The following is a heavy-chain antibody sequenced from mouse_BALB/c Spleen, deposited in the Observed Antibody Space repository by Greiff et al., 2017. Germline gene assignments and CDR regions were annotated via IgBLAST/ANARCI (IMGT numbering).Heavy chain of an antibody. J-gene: IGHJ2*01. V-gene: IGHV3-6*02. CDR3: AREEIVSYYFDY. CDR1: GYSITSGYY. Sequence: EVHLVESGPGLVKPSQSLSLTCSVTGYSITSGYYWNWIRQFPGNKLEWMGYISYDGSNNYNPSLKNRISITRDTSKNQFFLKLNSVTTEDTATYYCAREEIVSYYFDYWGQGTTLTVSS. D-gene: IGHD2-12*01. CDR2: ISYDGSN.